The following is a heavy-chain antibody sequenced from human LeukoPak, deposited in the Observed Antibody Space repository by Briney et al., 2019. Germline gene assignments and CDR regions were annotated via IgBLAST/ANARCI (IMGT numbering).Heavy chain of an antibody. J-gene: IGHJ3*02. Sequence: GGSLRLSCAASGFTFSSYAMHWVRQAPGKGLEWVAVISYDGSNKYYADSVKGRFTISRDNSKNTLYLQMNSLRAEDTAVYYCARDLSVFSRGHDAFDIWGQGTMVTVSS. V-gene: IGHV3-30-3*01. D-gene: IGHD2-8*01. CDR2: ISYDGSNK. CDR3: ARDLSVFSRGHDAFDI. CDR1: GFTFSSYA.